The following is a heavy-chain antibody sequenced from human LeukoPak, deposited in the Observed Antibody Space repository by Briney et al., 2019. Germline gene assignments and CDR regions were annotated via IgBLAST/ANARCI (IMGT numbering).Heavy chain of an antibody. CDR2: IYYSGST. V-gene: IGHV4-59*01. CDR3: ARAIVVAGKNYYYYGMDV. J-gene: IGHJ6*02. D-gene: IGHD6-19*01. CDR1: GGSISSYY. Sequence: SETLSLTCIVSGGSISSYYWSWIRQPPGKGLEWIGYIYYSGSTNYKPSLKSRVTISVDTSKNQFSLKLSSVTAADTAVYYCARAIVVAGKNYYYYGMDVWGQGTTVTVSS.